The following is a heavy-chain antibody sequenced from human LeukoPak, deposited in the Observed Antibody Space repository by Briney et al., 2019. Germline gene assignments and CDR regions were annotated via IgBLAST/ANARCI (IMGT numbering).Heavy chain of an antibody. CDR1: GFTFSSYA. CDR2: ISGSGDST. D-gene: IGHD3-22*01. CDR3: AKDRGGYYYDSSGYLDY. Sequence: GGSLRLSCAASGFTFSSYAMSWVRQAPGTGLEWVSAISGSGDSTYYADSVKGRFTISRDNSKKTLYLQMNSLRAEDTAVYYCAKDRGGYYYDSSGYLDYWGQGTLVTVSS. V-gene: IGHV3-23*01. J-gene: IGHJ4*02.